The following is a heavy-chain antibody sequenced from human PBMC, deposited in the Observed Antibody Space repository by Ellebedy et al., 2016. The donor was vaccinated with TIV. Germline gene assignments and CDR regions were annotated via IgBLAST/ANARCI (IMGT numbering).Heavy chain of an antibody. CDR3: ARDPHLPRGQLWPSHFDY. CDR2: ISYDGTGK. Sequence: GGSLRLXXAASGFTFSIYGMHWVRQAPGKGLEWVAVISYDGTGKYYADSVKGRFTISRDNSKNTLYLQMNSLRAEDTAVYYCARDPHLPRGQLWPSHFDYWGQGTLVTVSS. J-gene: IGHJ4*02. V-gene: IGHV3-30*03. D-gene: IGHD5-18*01. CDR1: GFTFSIYG.